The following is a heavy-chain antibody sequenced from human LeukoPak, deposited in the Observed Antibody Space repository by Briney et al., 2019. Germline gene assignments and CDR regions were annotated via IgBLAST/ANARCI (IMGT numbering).Heavy chain of an antibody. J-gene: IGHJ5*02. D-gene: IGHD6-13*01. Sequence: ASVKVSCKASGYTFTSYAMHWVRQAPGQRLEWMGWINAGNGNTKYSQKFQGRVTITRDTSASTAYMELRSLRSDDTAVYYCARDSASSYGPELRGHDNWFDPWGQGTLVTVSS. CDR1: GYTFTSYA. V-gene: IGHV1-3*01. CDR3: ARDSASSYGPELRGHDNWFDP. CDR2: INAGNGNT.